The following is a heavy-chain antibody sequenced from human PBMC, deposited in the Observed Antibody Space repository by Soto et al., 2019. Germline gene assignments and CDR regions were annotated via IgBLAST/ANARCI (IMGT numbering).Heavy chain of an antibody. Sequence: SGPTLVNPTQTLTLTCTFSGFSLSTSAVGVGWIRQPPGKALEWLALIYWNDDKRYSPSLKNRLTITKDTSKNQVVLTMTNMDPVDTATYYCARRGISTSLDFWGHVTLVTVPS. CDR1: GFSLSTSAVG. V-gene: IGHV2-5*01. CDR3: ARRGISTSLDF. D-gene: IGHD2-2*01. CDR2: IYWNDDK. J-gene: IGHJ4*01.